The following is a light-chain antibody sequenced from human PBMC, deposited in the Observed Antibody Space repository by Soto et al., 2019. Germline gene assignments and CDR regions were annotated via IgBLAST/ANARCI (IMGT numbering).Light chain of an antibody. CDR2: AAS. Sequence: AIRMTQSPSSFSASTGDRVTITCRASQGISSYLAWYQQKPGKAPKLLTYAASTLQSGVPSRFSGSGSGTDFTLTTSCLQSEECATYYCQQYYSYPWTFGQGTKVEIK. V-gene: IGKV1-8*01. J-gene: IGKJ1*01. CDR1: QGISSY. CDR3: QQYYSYPWT.